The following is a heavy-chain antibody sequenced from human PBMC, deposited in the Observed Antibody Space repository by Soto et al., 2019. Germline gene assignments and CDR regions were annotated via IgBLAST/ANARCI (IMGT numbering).Heavy chain of an antibody. D-gene: IGHD3-22*01. CDR1: GGSISSYY. CDR3: ARGMHYYDSSGFDY. V-gene: IGHV4-59*01. CDR2: IYYSGST. Sequence: PSETLSLTCTVSGGSISSYYWSWIRQPPGKGLGWIGYIYYSGSTNYNPSLKSRVTLSVDTSKNQFSLKLSSVSAADTAVYYCARGMHYYDSSGFDYWGQGTLVTVSS. J-gene: IGHJ4*02.